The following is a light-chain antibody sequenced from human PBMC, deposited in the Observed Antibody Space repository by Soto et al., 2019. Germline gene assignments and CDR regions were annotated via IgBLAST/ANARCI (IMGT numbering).Light chain of an antibody. CDR1: QTISSRY. CDR3: QHSGNSHGT. V-gene: IGKV3-20*01. Sequence: EIVLAQSPGTLSLSPWERATLSCRASQTISSRYLTWYQQKPGQVPRLLIYGASSRATGIPDRFSGSGSGTDFTLTISRLEPEDVAVYYCQHSGNSHGTFGQGTKVDIK. J-gene: IGKJ1*01. CDR2: GAS.